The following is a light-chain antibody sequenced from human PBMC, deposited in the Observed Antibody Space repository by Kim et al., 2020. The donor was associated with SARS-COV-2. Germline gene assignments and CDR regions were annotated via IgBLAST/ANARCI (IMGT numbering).Light chain of an antibody. CDR2: WAS. V-gene: IGKV4-1*01. CDR1: QSVLYSSNSKNY. J-gene: IGKJ1*01. Sequence: DIVMTQSPDSLAVSLGERATINCKSSQSVLYSSNSKNYLAWFQQKPGQPPKLLIYWASTRESGVPDRFSGSGSGTDFNFTISSLQAEDVAVYYCQQYYSTPPTFGQGTKVDIK. CDR3: QQYYSTPPT.